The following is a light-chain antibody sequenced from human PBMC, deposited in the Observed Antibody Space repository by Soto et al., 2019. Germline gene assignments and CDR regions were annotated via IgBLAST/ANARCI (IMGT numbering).Light chain of an antibody. Sequence: QMTQSPYSLSASVGERGTITCRASQGIRNDLGWCQQKPGKAPKCLIFDASTLQSGVPSWFSGTGSGTEFTLTISGLQPEDSLTYYCQQAKSFPITFGQGTRLEIK. CDR2: DAS. CDR3: QQAKSFPIT. V-gene: IGKV1-17*01. J-gene: IGKJ5*01. CDR1: QGIRND.